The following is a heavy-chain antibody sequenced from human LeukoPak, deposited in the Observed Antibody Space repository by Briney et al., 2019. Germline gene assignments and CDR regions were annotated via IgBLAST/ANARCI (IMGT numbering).Heavy chain of an antibody. V-gene: IGHV4-4*07. CDR2: ISASGTT. Sequence: SETLSLTCTVSGGSISSYYWSWIRQLAGTGLEWIGRISASGTTTYNPSLRSRVTMSVHTSKNQFSLKLSSVTAADTAVYYCARTVTLGNWYFDLWGRGTLVTVSS. CDR3: ARTVTLGNWYFDL. CDR1: GGSISSYY. D-gene: IGHD4-17*01. J-gene: IGHJ2*01.